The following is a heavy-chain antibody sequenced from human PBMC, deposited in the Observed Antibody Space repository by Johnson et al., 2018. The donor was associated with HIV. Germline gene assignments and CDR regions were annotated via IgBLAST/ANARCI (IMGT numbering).Heavy chain of an antibody. CDR3: ARVEWELDVFDI. J-gene: IGHJ3*02. D-gene: IGHD1-26*01. V-gene: IGHV3-30*04. Sequence: VQLVESGGGVVQPGRSLRLSCAASGFTFNSYAMHWVRQAPGKGLEWVAIISYDGSNKYYADSVKDRFTISIDISKNTLHLQMNSLRAEDTAVYYCARVEWELDVFDIWGQGTMVTVSS. CDR1: GFTFNSYA. CDR2: ISYDGSNK.